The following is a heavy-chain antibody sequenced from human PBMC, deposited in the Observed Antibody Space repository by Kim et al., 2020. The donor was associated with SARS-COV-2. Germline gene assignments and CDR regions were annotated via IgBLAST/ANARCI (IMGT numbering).Heavy chain of an antibody. V-gene: IGHV3-11*01. CDR3: ARARRDYGDYSGWFDP. D-gene: IGHD4-17*01. J-gene: IGHJ5*02. CDR2: ISSSGSTI. Sequence: GGSLRLSCAASGFTFSDYYMSWIRQAPGKGLEWVSYISSSGSTIYYADSVKGRFTISRDNAKNSLYLQMNSLRAEDTAVYYCARARRDYGDYSGWFDPWGQGTLVTVSS. CDR1: GFTFSDYY.